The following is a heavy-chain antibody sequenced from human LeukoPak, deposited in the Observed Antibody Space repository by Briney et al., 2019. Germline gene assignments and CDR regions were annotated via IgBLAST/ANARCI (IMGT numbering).Heavy chain of an antibody. J-gene: IGHJ4*02. V-gene: IGHV3-23*01. CDR1: GFTFGSFA. D-gene: IGHD5-18*01. CDR2: IFGSGGSP. Sequence: GGSLRLSCEASGFTFGSFAMYWVRQAPGKGLHWIAGIFGSGGSPHYADSVKGRFTISRDNSKNTVYLQINSLRAEDTAVYYCGKTTAGYSSGQKPAWPVDYWGQGTLVTVSS. CDR3: GKTTAGYSSGQKPAWPVDY.